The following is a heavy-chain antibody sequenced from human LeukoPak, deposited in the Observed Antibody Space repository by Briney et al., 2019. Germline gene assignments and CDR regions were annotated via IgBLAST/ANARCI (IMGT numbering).Heavy chain of an antibody. CDR3: AKDSDYGDYFTPNS. CDR2: ISGDGGTT. Sequence: GGSLRLSCAASGFTFNDYAMHWVRQAPGKGLEWVSLISGDGGTTYYADSVKGRFTISRDNSKSSLYLQMNSLRTEDTALYYCAKDSDYGDYFTPNSWGQGTLVTVSS. D-gene: IGHD4-17*01. CDR1: GFTFNDYA. V-gene: IGHV3-43*02. J-gene: IGHJ4*02.